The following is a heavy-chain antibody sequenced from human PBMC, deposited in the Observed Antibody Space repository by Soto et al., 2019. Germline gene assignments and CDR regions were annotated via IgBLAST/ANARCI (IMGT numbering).Heavy chain of an antibody. J-gene: IGHJ4*02. CDR2: IYSGGST. CDR3: AREPPYSSGWYAWPPDY. D-gene: IGHD6-19*01. Sequence: GGSLRLSCAASGFIVSSNYMSWVRQAPGKGLEWVSVIYSGGSTFYADSVKGRFIISRDDSKNTLFLQMNSLRAEDTAVYYCAREPPYSSGWYAWPPDYWGQGTLVTVSS. CDR1: GFIVSSNY. V-gene: IGHV3-66*01.